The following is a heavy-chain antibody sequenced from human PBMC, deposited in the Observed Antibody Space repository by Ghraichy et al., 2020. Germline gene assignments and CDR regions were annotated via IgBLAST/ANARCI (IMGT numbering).Heavy chain of an antibody. D-gene: IGHD2-2*01. CDR3: ARVYCSKTSCPRDYFYMDV. V-gene: IGHV3-30*04. CDR1: GFIFSNYA. CDR2: ITHDGNFK. Sequence: GGSLRLSCAGSGFIFSNYALHWVRQAPGKGLEWVAVITHDGNFKYYTDSVKGRFTISRDNSKNTLNLQLNSLRPDDTAVYYCARVYCSKTSCPRDYFYMDVWGRGTTVIVSS. J-gene: IGHJ6*03.